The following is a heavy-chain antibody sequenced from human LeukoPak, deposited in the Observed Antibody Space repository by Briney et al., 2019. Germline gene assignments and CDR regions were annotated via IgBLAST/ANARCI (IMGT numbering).Heavy chain of an antibody. Sequence: GGSLRLSCAASGFTFSSYWMHWVRQAPGKGLVWVSRINSDGSSTSYADSVKGRFTISRDNAKNTLYLQMNSLRAEDTAVYYCARGHRWYCSGGSCYSWFDPWGQGTLVTVSS. CDR2: INSDGSST. CDR3: ARGHRWYCSGGSCYSWFDP. D-gene: IGHD2-15*01. J-gene: IGHJ5*02. V-gene: IGHV3-74*01. CDR1: GFTFSSYW.